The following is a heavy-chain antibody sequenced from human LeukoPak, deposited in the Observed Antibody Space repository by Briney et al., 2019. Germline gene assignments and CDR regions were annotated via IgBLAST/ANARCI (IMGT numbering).Heavy chain of an antibody. CDR3: ARDGMSIVVVPAAIAY. Sequence: ASVKVSCKASGYTFTGYYMHCVRQAPGQGVEWMGCINPNSGGTNYAQKFQGRVTMTRDTSISTAYMALSRLRSDDTAVYYCARDGMSIVVVPAAIAYWGQGTLVTVSS. D-gene: IGHD2-2*01. V-gene: IGHV1-2*02. CDR2: INPNSGGT. CDR1: GYTFTGYY. J-gene: IGHJ4*02.